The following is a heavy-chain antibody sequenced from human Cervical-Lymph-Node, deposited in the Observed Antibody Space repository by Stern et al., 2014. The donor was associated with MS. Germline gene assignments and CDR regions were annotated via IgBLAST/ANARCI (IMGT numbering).Heavy chain of an antibody. Sequence: MQLVESGGGVVQPGRSLRLSCAASGFIFSNYAMHWVRQAPGKGLEWVTAISYDGSTEFYADSVKGRFTISRDNSKNTLFLEMNSLRAEDTAVYYCGGGYCRSTSCYYGVDVWGQGTTVTVSS. V-gene: IGHV3-30*04. CDR3: GGGYCRSTSCYYGVDV. D-gene: IGHD2-2*01. CDR2: ISYDGSTE. J-gene: IGHJ6*02. CDR1: GFIFSNYA.